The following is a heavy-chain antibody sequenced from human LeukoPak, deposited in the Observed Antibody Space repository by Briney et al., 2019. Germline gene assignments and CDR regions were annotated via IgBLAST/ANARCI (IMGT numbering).Heavy chain of an antibody. Sequence: PGRSLRLSCAASGFTFTHYAMHWVRQAPGKGLEWVALISHDGNNKYYADSVKGRFTTSRDDSKNTLYLQMNSLRAEDTALYYSGKDPSLRVTLPVWGQGTLVTVSS. V-gene: IGHV3-30*18. J-gene: IGHJ4*02. CDR3: GKDPSLRVTLPV. D-gene: IGHD2-21*02. CDR1: GFTFTHYA. CDR2: ISHDGNNK.